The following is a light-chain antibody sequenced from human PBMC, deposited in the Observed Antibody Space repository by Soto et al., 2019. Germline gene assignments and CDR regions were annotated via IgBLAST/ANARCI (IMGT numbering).Light chain of an antibody. J-gene: IGKJ1*01. V-gene: IGKV1-27*01. Sequence: DIQMTQYPSSVSASVGDRVTITCRASQGISNNLAWYQQKPGKVPQLLIYGASTLQSGVPSRFSGSRSGTDFTLTISSLQPEDVATYYCQKYDSAPLTFGQGTKVEFK. CDR3: QKYDSAPLT. CDR1: QGISNN. CDR2: GAS.